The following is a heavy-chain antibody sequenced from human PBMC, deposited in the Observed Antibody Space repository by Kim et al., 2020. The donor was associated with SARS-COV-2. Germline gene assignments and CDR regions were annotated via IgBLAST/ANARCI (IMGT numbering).Heavy chain of an antibody. V-gene: IGHV1-18*04. CDR1: GYTFTSYG. Sequence: ASVKVSCKASGYTFTSYGISWVRQAPGQGLEWMGWISAYNGNTNYARKLQGRVTMTTDTSTSTAYMELRSLRSDDTAVYYCARTYYYDSSGYYGDFDYWGQGTLVTVSS. J-gene: IGHJ4*02. D-gene: IGHD3-22*01. CDR3: ARTYYYDSSGYYGDFDY. CDR2: ISAYNGNT.